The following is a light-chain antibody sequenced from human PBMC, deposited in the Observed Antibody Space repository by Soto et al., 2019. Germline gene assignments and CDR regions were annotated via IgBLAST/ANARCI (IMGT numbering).Light chain of an antibody. CDR1: QSISSN. V-gene: IGKV3-15*01. CDR2: GAS. CDR3: QQYNNWPPRYT. J-gene: IGKJ2*01. Sequence: EIVMTQSPATLSVSPGERATLSCRASQSISSNLAWYRQKPGQAPRLLIYGASTRATGIPARFSGSGSGTEFTLTISSLQSEDFAVYCCQQYNNWPPRYTFGQGTKLEI.